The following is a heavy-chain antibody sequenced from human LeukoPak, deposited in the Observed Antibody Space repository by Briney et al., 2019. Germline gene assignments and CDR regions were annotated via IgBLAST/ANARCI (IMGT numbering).Heavy chain of an antibody. D-gene: IGHD2-15*01. Sequence: ASVEVSCKASGYTFASYYMHWVRQAPGQGLEWMGIINPSGGSTSYAQKFQGRVTMTRDTSTSTVYMELSSLRSEDTAVYYCARDRGYCSGGSCYEGYWGQGTLVTVSS. CDR3: ARDRGYCSGGSCYEGY. CDR2: INPSGGST. J-gene: IGHJ4*02. V-gene: IGHV1-46*01. CDR1: GYTFASYY.